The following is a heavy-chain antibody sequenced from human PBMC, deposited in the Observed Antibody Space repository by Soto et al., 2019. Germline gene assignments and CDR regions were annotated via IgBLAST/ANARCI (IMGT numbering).Heavy chain of an antibody. J-gene: IGHJ4*02. Sequence: QVQLVESGGGVVQPGRSLRLSCAASGFTFSNYGMHWVRQAPGKGPEWVTIMSYDGNNKFYADSVKGRFTISRDNSKNTLYLQMDSMRAEDTAVYYCAKDVYCGTSGCLRNIVHYWVQGTLVTVTS. CDR1: GFTFSNYG. V-gene: IGHV3-30*18. D-gene: IGHD2-21*01. CDR3: AKDVYCGTSGCLRNIVHY. CDR2: MSYDGNNK.